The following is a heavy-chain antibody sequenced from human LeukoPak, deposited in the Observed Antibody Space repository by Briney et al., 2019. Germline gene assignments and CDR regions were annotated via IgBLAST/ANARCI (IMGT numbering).Heavy chain of an antibody. CDR1: SYTFTNYA. V-gene: IGHV1-18*01. J-gene: IGHJ6*03. CDR3: ARGVNTYLWFGGDYMDV. Sequence: RASVKVSCKASSYTFTNYAFTWVRQAPGQGLEWMGWISAYNGNTNYAQKLQGRVTMTTDTSTSTAYMELRSLRSDDTAVYYCARGVNTYLWFGGDYMDVWGKGSTVTVSS. CDR2: ISAYNGNT. D-gene: IGHD3-16*01.